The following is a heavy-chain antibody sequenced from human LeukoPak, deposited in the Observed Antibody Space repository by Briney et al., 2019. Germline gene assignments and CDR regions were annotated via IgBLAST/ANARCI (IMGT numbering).Heavy chain of an antibody. V-gene: IGHV3-48*02. CDR1: GFTFSGYV. J-gene: IGHJ3*02. CDR3: ARDLHYAFDI. CDR2: IYSSDTT. Sequence: PGGSLRLSSAASGFTFSGYVTNWVRQAPRQGLEWVSRIYSSDTTYADSVKGRFTISRDNAKNPLYLQMNSLRDEDTAVYYCARDLHYAFDIWGQGTMVTASS. D-gene: IGHD3-10*01.